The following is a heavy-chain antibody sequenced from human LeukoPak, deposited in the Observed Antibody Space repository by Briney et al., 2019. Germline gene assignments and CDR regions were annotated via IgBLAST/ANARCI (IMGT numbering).Heavy chain of an antibody. J-gene: IGHJ4*02. D-gene: IGHD3-16*02. V-gene: IGHV1-2*02. Sequence: GASVKVSCKASGYTFTSYAMNWVRQAPGQGLEWMGWINPNSGGTKYAQKLLGRVTVTRDTSISTAYMQLSRLRSDDTAVYYCARGEGVNYRYSGFGYFNAVDYWGQGTLVTVSS. CDR2: INPNSGGT. CDR1: GYTFTSYA. CDR3: ARGEGVNYRYSGFGYFNAVDY.